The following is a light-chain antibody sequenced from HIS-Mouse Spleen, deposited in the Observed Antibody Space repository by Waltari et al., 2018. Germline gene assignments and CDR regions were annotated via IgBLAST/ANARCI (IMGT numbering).Light chain of an antibody. J-gene: IGLJ1*01. CDR1: SSDVGGYNY. CDR3: CSYAGSYTYV. Sequence: QSALTQPRSVSGSPGQSVTIPCNGTSSDVGGYNYVSWYQQHPGKAPKLMIYDVSKRPSGVTDRFSGSKSGNTASLTISGLQAEDEADYYCCSYAGSYTYVFGTGTKVTVL. V-gene: IGLV2-11*01. CDR2: DVS.